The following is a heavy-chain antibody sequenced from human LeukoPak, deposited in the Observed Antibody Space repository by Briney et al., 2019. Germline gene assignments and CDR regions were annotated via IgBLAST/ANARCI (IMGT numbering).Heavy chain of an antibody. D-gene: IGHD6-19*01. CDR1: GFTFSSYG. CDR3: ARVSTDWSLDY. V-gene: IGHV3-33*08. J-gene: IGHJ4*02. Sequence: GGSLRLSCSASGFTFSSYGMHWVRQAPGKGLEWVAVIWYDGSNEYCADSVKGRFTISRDNAKSSLYLQMNSLRDEDTAVYYCARVSTDWSLDYWGQGTLVTVSS. CDR2: IWYDGSNE.